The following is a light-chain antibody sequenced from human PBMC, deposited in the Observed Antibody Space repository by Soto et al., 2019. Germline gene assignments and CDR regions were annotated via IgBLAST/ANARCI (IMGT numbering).Light chain of an antibody. J-gene: IGLJ2*01. V-gene: IGLV2-23*02. CDR1: SSDVGSYNL. CDR2: EVS. Sequence: QSALTQPASVSGSPGQSITISCTGTSSDVGSYNLVSWYQQHPGKAHKLMIYEVSKRPSGVSNRFSGSKSGNTSSLTISGLQAEDEADYYCCSYAGSSTLVFGGGTQLTVL. CDR3: CSYAGSSTLV.